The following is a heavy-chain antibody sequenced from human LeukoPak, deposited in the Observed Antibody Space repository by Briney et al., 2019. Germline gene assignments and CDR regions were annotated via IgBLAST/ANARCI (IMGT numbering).Heavy chain of an antibody. J-gene: IGHJ4*02. CDR1: GFTVSSNY. V-gene: IGHV3-23*01. D-gene: IGHD2-2*01. Sequence: PGGSLRLSCAASGFTVSSNYMSWVRQAPGKGLEWVSAISGSGGSTYYADSVKGWFTISRDNSKNTLYLQMNSLRAEDTAVYCCAKDLGHREVVPAAKDYWGQGTLVTVSS. CDR3: AKDLGHREVVPAAKDY. CDR2: ISGSGGST.